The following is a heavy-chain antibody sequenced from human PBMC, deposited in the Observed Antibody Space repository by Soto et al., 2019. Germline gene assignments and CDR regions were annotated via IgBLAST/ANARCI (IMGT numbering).Heavy chain of an antibody. D-gene: IGHD2-2*01. CDR2: ISSSSSYI. Sequence: PGGSLRLSCAASGFTVSSYSMNWVRQAPGKGLEWVSSISSSSSYIYYADSVKGRFTISRDNAKNSLYLQMNSLRAEDTAVYYCARDSPVPAAQPNYYYGMDVWGQGTTVTISS. CDR3: ARDSPVPAAQPNYYYGMDV. J-gene: IGHJ6*02. CDR1: GFTVSSYS. V-gene: IGHV3-21*01.